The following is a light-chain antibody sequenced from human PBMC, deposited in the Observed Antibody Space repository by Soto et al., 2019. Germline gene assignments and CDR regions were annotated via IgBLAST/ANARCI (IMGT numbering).Light chain of an antibody. Sequence: QSALTQPASVSGSPGQSITISCTGTSHEIGSFKYVSWYQQHPGKAPKLIILAVLNRPSGVSDRFSGSKSGNMASLTISGLRADAEADYYCSSYSRDTTVLFGGGTKLTVL. CDR3: SSYSRDTTVL. J-gene: IGLJ2*01. CDR2: AVL. CDR1: SHEIGSFKY. V-gene: IGLV2-14*01.